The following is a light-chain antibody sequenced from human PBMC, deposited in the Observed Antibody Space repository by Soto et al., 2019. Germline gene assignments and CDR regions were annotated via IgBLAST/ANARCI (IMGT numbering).Light chain of an antibody. V-gene: IGLV1-47*02. CDR2: NNN. Sequence: QPVLTQSPSASGTPGQRVTISCSGSSSNIGSNYVYWYQQLPGAAPKLLIYNNNQRPSGVPHRFSGSKSATSASLALSGLRSEDEADYYCAAWDDSLRGYVFGTGTKVTVL. J-gene: IGLJ1*01. CDR1: SSNIGSNY. CDR3: AAWDDSLRGYV.